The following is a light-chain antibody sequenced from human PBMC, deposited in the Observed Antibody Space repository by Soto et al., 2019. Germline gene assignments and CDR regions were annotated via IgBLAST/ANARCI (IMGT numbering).Light chain of an antibody. J-gene: IGKJ4*02. CDR2: GAS. V-gene: IGKV3-20*01. CDR3: QPYNSWPLT. CDR1: QSVSSSY. Sequence: EIVLSPSTGTLSLSPGERATLSCRASQSVSSSYLAWYQQKPGQAPKVLIYGASSRASGIPDRFSGSGSGTDFTLTISSLQSEDFAVYYCQPYNSWPLTFGEGTKVDIK.